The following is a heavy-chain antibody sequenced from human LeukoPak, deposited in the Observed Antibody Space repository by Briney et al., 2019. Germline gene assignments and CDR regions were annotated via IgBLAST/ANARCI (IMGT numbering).Heavy chain of an antibody. J-gene: IGHJ4*02. D-gene: IGHD3-22*01. CDR2: IYSGGST. CDR3: VRGLHFRVYDSSDFYLH. Sequence: GGSLRLSCAASGFTFSSYSMNWARQAPGKGLEWVSVIYSGGSTYYADSVKGRFTISRDNSKNTLYLQMNSLRAEDTAVYYCVRGLHFRVYDSSDFYLHWGQGTLVTVSS. CDR1: GFTFSSYS. V-gene: IGHV3-66*01.